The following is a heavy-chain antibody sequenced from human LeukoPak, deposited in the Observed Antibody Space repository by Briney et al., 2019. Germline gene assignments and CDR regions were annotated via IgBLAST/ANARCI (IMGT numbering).Heavy chain of an antibody. J-gene: IGHJ4*02. CDR3: ARAVGYYDSSGYYPDY. D-gene: IGHD3-22*01. CDR2: IYYSGST. Sequence: SETLSLTCTVSGGSISSGGYYWSWIRQHPGKGLEWIGYIYYSGSTYYNPSLKSRVTISVDTSKNQFSLRLSSVTAADTAVYYCARAVGYYDSSGYYPDYWGQGTLVTVSS. CDR1: GGSISSGGYY. V-gene: IGHV4-31*03.